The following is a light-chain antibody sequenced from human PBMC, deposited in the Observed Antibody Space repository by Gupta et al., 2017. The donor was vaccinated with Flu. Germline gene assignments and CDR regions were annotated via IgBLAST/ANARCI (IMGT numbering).Light chain of an antibody. Sequence: TNNDVGNYDYVSWYQQHPGKAPKLMIYGVTKRPSGVPDRFSGSKSGNTASLAISGLQAEDEANYYSCSYAGTFTFVFGGGTKLTVL. CDR2: GVT. CDR1: NNDVGNYDY. V-gene: IGLV2-11*03. J-gene: IGLJ2*01. CDR3: CSYAGTFTFV.